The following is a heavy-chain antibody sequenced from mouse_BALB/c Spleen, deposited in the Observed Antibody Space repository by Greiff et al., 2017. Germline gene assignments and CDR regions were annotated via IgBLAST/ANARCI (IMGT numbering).Heavy chain of an antibody. CDR2: ISTYYGDA. J-gene: IGHJ3*01. CDR1: GYTFTDYA. CDR3: ARSGYYEGGFAY. D-gene: IGHD2-3*01. V-gene: IGHV1S137*01. Sequence: VQLQQSGAELVRPGVSVKISCKGSGYTFTDYAMHWVKQSHAKSLEWIGVISTYYGDASYNQKFKGKATMTVDKSSSTAYMELARLTSEDSAIYYCARSGYYEGGFAYWGQGTLVTVSA.